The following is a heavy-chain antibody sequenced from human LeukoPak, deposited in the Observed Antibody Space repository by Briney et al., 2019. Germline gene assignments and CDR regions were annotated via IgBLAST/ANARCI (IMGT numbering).Heavy chain of an antibody. D-gene: IGHD6-13*01. J-gene: IGHJ4*02. CDR2: ISSSSSYI. V-gene: IGHV3-21*01. Sequence: GASLRLSCAASGFTFSSYSMNWVRQAPGKGLEWVSSISSSSSYIYYADSVKGRFTISRDNAKNSLYLQMNSLRAEDTAVYYCARARIAAADIDYWGQGTLVTVSS. CDR3: ARARIAAADIDY. CDR1: GFTFSSYS.